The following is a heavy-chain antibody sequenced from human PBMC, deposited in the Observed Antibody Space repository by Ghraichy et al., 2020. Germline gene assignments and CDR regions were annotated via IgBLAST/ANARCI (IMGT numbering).Heavy chain of an antibody. D-gene: IGHD2/OR15-2a*01. CDR1: GFTYSDYL. Sequence: GGSLRLSCAASGFTYSDYLMRWVRQAPGKGLEWVATINQDGSEKFYVDSVKGRFAISRDNARTSLFLQMNSLRAEDTAVYYCARDAGLSWFDPWGQGTLVTVSS. J-gene: IGHJ5*02. V-gene: IGHV3-7*01. CDR2: INQDGSEK. CDR3: ARDAGLSWFDP.